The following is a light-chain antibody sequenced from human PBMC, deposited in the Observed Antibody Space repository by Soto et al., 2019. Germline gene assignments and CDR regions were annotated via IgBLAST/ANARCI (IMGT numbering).Light chain of an antibody. CDR1: DSVHSN. CDR2: YAS. CDR3: QHYRNWPPT. Sequence: EMVMTQSPATLSVSPGERVTLSFRSSDSVHSNLAWYQQKPGQGPSLLIYYASTRVTGVPDRCSGSGSGTEFTLTISSLQSEDFGVYYGQHYRNWPPTFGPGTKVEIK. J-gene: IGKJ3*01. V-gene: IGKV3-15*01.